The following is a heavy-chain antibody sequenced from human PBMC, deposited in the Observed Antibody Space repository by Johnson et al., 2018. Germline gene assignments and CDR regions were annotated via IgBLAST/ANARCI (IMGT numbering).Heavy chain of an antibody. V-gene: IGHV1-46*01. CDR2: INPSGGST. J-gene: IGHJ3*02. D-gene: IGHD6-13*01. Sequence: QVQLVESWAEVKKPGASVKVSCKASGYTFTSYYMHWVRQAPGQGLEWMGIINPSGGSTSYAQKFQGRVTMTRGPSTSTVAMELRSRRSEVTAGYYCAGGKNGRAEAGTGALDSWGQGTMVTVSS. CDR3: AGGKNGRAEAGTGALDS. CDR1: GYTFTSYY.